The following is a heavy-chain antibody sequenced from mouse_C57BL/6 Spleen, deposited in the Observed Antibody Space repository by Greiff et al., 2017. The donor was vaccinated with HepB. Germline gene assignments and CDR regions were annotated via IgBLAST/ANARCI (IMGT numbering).Heavy chain of an antibody. Sequence: VQLQQSGAELVRPGASVKLSCTASGFNIKDYYMHWVKQRPEQGLEWIGRIDPEDGDTEYAPKFQGKATLTADTSSNTAYLQRSSLTSEDTAVYYCTTLYSMYYFDYWGQGTTLTVSS. CDR1: GFNIKDYY. D-gene: IGHD2-1*01. J-gene: IGHJ2*01. V-gene: IGHV14-1*01. CDR2: IDPEDGDT. CDR3: TTLYSMYYFDY.